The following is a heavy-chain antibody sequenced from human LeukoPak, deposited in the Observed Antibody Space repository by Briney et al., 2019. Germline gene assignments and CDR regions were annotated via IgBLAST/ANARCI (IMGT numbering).Heavy chain of an antibody. Sequence: PSETLSLTCAVSGGSISNTNWGTWVRQPPGKGLEWIGEIYQSGTTNYNPSLKSRVTISIDKPKNQFSLTLRSVTAADTAVYYCATKVGSQPYHFDHWGQGTLVTVSS. D-gene: IGHD2-15*01. CDR3: ATKVGSQPYHFDH. CDR2: IYQSGTT. V-gene: IGHV4-4*02. J-gene: IGHJ4*02. CDR1: GGSISNTNW.